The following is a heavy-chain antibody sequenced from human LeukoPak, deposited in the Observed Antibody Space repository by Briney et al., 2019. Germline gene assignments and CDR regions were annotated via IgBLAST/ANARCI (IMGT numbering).Heavy chain of an antibody. CDR3: ARIAVAGRSLSAFDI. J-gene: IGHJ3*02. CDR1: TFTLSSYN. CDR2: ISYSGSYI. Sequence: GGSLRLSCAASTFTLSSYNMNWVRQAPGKGLEWVSSISYSGSYIYYRDSVKGRFTISRDSAENSVYLQMDSLRVEDTAIYYCARIAVAGRSLSAFDIWGQGTMVTVSS. V-gene: IGHV3-21*06. D-gene: IGHD6-19*01.